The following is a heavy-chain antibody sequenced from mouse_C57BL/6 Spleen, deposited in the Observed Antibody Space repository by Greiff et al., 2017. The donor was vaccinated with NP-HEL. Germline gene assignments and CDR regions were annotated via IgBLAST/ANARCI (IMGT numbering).Heavy chain of an antibody. D-gene: IGHD4-1*01. Sequence: VQLQQSGAELVRPGASVTLSCKASGYTFTDYEMHWVKQTPVHGLEWIGAIDPETGGTAYNQKFKGKAILTADKSSSTAYMELRSLTSEDSAVYYCTTNWYYAMDYWGQGTSVTVSS. V-gene: IGHV1-15*01. J-gene: IGHJ4*01. CDR3: TTNWYYAMDY. CDR2: IDPETGGT. CDR1: GYTFTDYE.